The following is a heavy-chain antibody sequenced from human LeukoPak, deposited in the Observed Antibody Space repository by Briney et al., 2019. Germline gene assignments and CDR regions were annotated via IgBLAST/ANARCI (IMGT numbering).Heavy chain of an antibody. J-gene: IGHJ1*01. CDR3: ARGLAAAGTQCWYFLH. CDR1: GFTFSSYA. V-gene: IGHV3-30*04. D-gene: IGHD6-13*01. Sequence: QSGRSLRLSCAASGFTFSSYAMHWVRQAPGKGLEWVAVTSYDGSDKYFADSVKGRFTISRDNSKNTLYLQMSSLRPEDTAVYYCARGLAAAGTQCWYFLHWGQGTLVTVSS. CDR2: TSYDGSDK.